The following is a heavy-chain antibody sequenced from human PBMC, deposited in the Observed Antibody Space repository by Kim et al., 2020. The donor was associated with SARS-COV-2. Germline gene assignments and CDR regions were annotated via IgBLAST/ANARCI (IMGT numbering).Heavy chain of an antibody. CDR2: ISASGSNT. D-gene: IGHD3-16*01. J-gene: IGHJ4*02. CDR1: GFTFINSA. CDR3: APKSTIISPGGN. V-gene: IGHV3-23*01. Sequence: WGSLRLSCTASGFTFINSAMSWVRQAPGKRLEWVSLISASGSNTYYADSVKGRFTISRDNSENTLYLQMSSLRAEDTAVYYCAPKSTIISPGGNWGQGPLVTVSS.